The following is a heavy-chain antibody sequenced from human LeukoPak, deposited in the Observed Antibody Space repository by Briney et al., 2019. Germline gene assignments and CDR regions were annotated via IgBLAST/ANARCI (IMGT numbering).Heavy chain of an antibody. Sequence: GGSLRLSCAASGFTFSSYSMNWVRQAPGRGLEWVSFISSSSTTIYYADSVKGRFTISRDNAKKSLYLQMNSLRAEDTAVYYCARDDRYYYGSGKNWFDPWGQGTLVTVSS. CDR3: ARDDRYYYGSGKNWFDP. D-gene: IGHD3-10*01. CDR1: GFTFSSYS. CDR2: ISSSSTTI. V-gene: IGHV3-48*04. J-gene: IGHJ5*02.